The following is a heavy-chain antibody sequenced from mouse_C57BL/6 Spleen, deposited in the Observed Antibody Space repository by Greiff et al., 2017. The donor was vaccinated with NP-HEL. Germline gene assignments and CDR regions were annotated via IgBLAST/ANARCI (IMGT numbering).Heavy chain of an antibody. CDR3: ASRGITTVVATPYFDY. CDR1: GYTFTDYY. V-gene: IGHV1-84*01. Sequence: QVQLQQSGPELVKPGASVKISCKASGYTFTDYYINWVKQRPGPGLEWIGWIYPGSGNTKYNEKFKGKATLTVDTSSSTAYMQLSSLTSEDSAVYFCASRGITTVVATPYFDYWGQGTTLTVSS. CDR2: IYPGSGNT. D-gene: IGHD1-1*01. J-gene: IGHJ2*01.